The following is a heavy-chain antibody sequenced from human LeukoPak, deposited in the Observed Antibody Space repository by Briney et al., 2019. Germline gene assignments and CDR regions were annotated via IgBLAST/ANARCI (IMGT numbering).Heavy chain of an antibody. CDR3: ARVGRTAAGMRYFDY. CDR2: ISGTGLYT. Sequence: GWTLRLPCATSGFTFTSYAMTWVRQAPGTGLEWVSGISGTGLYTHYADSVKGRFTIYRDISKNMVSLQMNSLTAEDTAVYYCARVGRTAAGMRYFDYWGQGTLVTVSS. D-gene: IGHD6-13*01. V-gene: IGHV3-23*01. CDR1: GFTFTSYA. J-gene: IGHJ4*02.